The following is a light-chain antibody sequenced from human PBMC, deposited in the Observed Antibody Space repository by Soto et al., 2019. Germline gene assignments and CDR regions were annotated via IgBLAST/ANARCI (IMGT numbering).Light chain of an antibody. V-gene: IGKV1-33*01. J-gene: IGKJ4*01. CDR3: QQYDNLPLT. CDR1: QSCSGW. Sequence: DIQMTQSPSTLSASVGDRVTVTCRGSQSCSGWLGWYQQTPGKAPKLMIYDASNLETGVPSRFSGSGSGTDFTFTISSLQAEDIATYYCQQYDNLPLTFGGGTKVDIK. CDR2: DAS.